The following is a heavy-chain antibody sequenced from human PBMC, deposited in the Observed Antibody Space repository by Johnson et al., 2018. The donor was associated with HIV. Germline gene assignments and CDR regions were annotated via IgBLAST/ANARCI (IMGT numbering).Heavy chain of an antibody. CDR3: AREERDGINSAFDI. CDR2: IATRAEAI. J-gene: IGHJ3*02. CDR1: GFTFSSYA. V-gene: IGHV3-48*01. D-gene: IGHD5-24*01. Sequence: VQLVESGGGVVQPGRSLRLSCAASGFTFSSYAMHWVRQAPGQGLEWVSYIATRAEAIHYADSVTGRFTISRDNSQNSLYLQMNGLRAEDTAIYYCAREERDGINSAFDIWGQGTMVTVSS.